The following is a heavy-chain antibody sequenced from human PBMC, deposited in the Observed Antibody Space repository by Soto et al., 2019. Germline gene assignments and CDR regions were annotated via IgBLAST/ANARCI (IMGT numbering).Heavy chain of an antibody. CDR3: ARVGGIVVAGAFDI. CDR1: GGSISSGGYY. D-gene: IGHD2-15*01. CDR2: IYYSGST. Sequence: SETLSLTFTVSGGSISSGGYYWSWIRQHPGKGLEWIGYIYYSGSTYYNPSLKSRVTISVDTSKNQFSLKLSSVTAADTAVYYCARVGGIVVAGAFDIWGQGTMVTVSS. J-gene: IGHJ3*02. V-gene: IGHV4-31*03.